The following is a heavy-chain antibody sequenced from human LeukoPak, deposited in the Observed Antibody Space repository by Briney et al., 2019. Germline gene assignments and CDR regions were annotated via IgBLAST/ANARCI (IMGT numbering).Heavy chain of an antibody. CDR3: ARRRDFDY. D-gene: IGHD6-6*01. CDR1: GFTLSTYS. V-gene: IGHV3-48*04. Sequence: GESLRLSCAASGFTLSTYSMNWVRQAPGKGLEWVSYISSSGNTIYYADSVMGRFTISRDSAKNSLFLQMNSLRAEDTAVYYCARRRDFDYWGQGTLVAVSS. CDR2: ISSSGNTI. J-gene: IGHJ4*02.